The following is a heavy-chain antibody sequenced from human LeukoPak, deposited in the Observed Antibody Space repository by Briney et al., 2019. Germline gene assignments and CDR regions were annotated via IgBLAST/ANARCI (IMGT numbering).Heavy chain of an antibody. V-gene: IGHV4-39*01. J-gene: IGHJ4*02. CDR2: ISYSGST. CDR1: GGSISSSSYY. Sequence: SETLSLTCTVSGGSISSSSYYWGWIRQPPGKGLEWIGSISYSGSTYYNPSLKSRVTISVDTSKNQVSLKLNSVTAADTAVYYCTRLMYYDYVWGSYPLGPFDYWGQGTLVTVSS. D-gene: IGHD3-16*01. CDR3: TRLMYYDYVWGSYPLGPFDY.